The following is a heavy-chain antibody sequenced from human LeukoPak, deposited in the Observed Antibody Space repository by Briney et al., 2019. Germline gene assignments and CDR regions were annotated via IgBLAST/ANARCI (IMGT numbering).Heavy chain of an antibody. J-gene: IGHJ4*02. CDR3: ARDFLVSAHGDLFDY. D-gene: IGHD4-17*01. V-gene: IGHV1-46*01. CDR1: GYTFTSYY. CDR2: INPSGGST. Sequence: ASVKVSCKASGYTFTSYYMHWVRQAPGQGLEWMGIINPSGGSTSYAQKFQGRVTMTRDTSTSTVYMELSSLRSEDTAVYYCARDFLVSAHGDLFDYWGQGTLVTVSS.